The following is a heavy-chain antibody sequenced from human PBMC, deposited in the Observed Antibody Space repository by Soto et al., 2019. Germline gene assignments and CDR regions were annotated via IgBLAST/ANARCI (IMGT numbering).Heavy chain of an antibody. J-gene: IGHJ4*02. CDR3: AKLRDFVVLPAGILDY. CDR1: GFTFSSNG. D-gene: IGHD2-8*01. CDR2: ISGGGDTT. Sequence: EVQLLESGGGLVQPGGSLRLTCAASGFTFSSNGISWIRLSPGKGLEWVSVISGGGDTTYYTPSVKGWFTISRDDFRNTLYLQMNSLRTEDTAIYYCAKLRDFVVLPAGILDYWGPGTLVTVSS. V-gene: IGHV3-23*01.